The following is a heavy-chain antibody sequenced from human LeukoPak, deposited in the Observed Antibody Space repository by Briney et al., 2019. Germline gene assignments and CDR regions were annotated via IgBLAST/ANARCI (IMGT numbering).Heavy chain of an antibody. CDR2: IYYSGST. J-gene: IGHJ6*03. CDR1: GASISSYY. V-gene: IGHV4-59*01. CDR3: ARGTIYYYYYMDV. Sequence: SETLSLTCTVSGASISSYYWSWIRQPPGKGLEWIGYIYYSGSTNYNPSLKSRVTISVDTSKNQFSLKLSSVTAADTAVYYCARGTIYYYYYMDVWGKGTTVTVSS.